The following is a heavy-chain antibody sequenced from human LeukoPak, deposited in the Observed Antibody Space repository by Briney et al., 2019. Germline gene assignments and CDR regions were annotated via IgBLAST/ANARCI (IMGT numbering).Heavy chain of an antibody. Sequence: SSETLSLTCTVSGGSISSGGYYWSWLRQHPGKGLEWIGYIYYSGSTYYNPSLKSRVTISVDTSKNQFSLKLSSVTAADTAVYYCARLGRYSSHFDYWGQGTLVTVSS. CDR2: IYYSGST. J-gene: IGHJ4*02. D-gene: IGHD6-19*01. CDR1: GGSISSGGYY. V-gene: IGHV4-31*03. CDR3: ARLGRYSSHFDY.